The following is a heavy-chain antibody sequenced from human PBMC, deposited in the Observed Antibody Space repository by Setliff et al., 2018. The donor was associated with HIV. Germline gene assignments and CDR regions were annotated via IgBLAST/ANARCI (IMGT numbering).Heavy chain of an antibody. Sequence: PSQTLSLTCAISGDSVSSNNAAWNWIRQSPSRGLEWLGRTYYRSKWYFDYAVSVKSRISINPDTSKSQFSLQLSSVTPEDTAVYYCARGSYGSVLLWGQGTLVTVSS. CDR3: ARGSYGSVLL. CDR2: TYYRSKWYF. CDR1: GDSVSSNNAA. D-gene: IGHD6-19*01. J-gene: IGHJ4*02. V-gene: IGHV6-1*01.